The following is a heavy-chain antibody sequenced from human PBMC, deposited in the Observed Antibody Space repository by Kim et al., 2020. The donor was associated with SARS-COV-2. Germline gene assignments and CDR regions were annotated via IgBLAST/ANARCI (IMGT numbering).Heavy chain of an antibody. D-gene: IGHD4-17*01. CDR3: AASPTTVTQCNFDH. CDR1: GFIFSNYW. J-gene: IGHJ4*02. CDR2: IKSDGSRT. Sequence: GGSLRLSCAASGFIFSNYWMHWVRQVPGKGLMWVSRIKSDGSRTSYADSVKGRFTISRDNAKNTVSLQMNSLRAEDSAVYFCAASPTTVTQCNFDHWGRGILVTVSS. V-gene: IGHV3-74*01.